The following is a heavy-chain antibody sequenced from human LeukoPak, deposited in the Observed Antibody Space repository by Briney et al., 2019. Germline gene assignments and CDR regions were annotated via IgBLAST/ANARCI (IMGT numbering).Heavy chain of an antibody. Sequence: ASVKVSCKASGYTFTSYGISWVRQAPGQGLEWMGWISAYNGNTNYAQKLQGRVTMTTDTSTSTAYMELRSLRSYDMAVYYCARAQPGYSGYDFVYWGQGTLVTVSS. CDR1: GYTFTSYG. CDR2: ISAYNGNT. V-gene: IGHV1-18*03. J-gene: IGHJ4*02. D-gene: IGHD5-12*01. CDR3: ARAQPGYSGYDFVY.